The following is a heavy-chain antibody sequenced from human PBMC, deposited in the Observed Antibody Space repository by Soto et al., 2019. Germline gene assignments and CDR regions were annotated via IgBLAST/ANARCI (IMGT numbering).Heavy chain of an antibody. J-gene: IGHJ4*02. D-gene: IGHD3-10*01. CDR1: GGTFSSYA. Sequence: SVKVSCKASGGTFSSYAISWVRQAPGQGLEWMGGIIPIFGTANYAQKFQGRVTITADESTSTAYMELSSLRSEDTAVYYCAREGHDYYGSGSYNLNFDYWGQGTLVTVSS. CDR2: IIPIFGTA. CDR3: AREGHDYYGSGSYNLNFDY. V-gene: IGHV1-69*13.